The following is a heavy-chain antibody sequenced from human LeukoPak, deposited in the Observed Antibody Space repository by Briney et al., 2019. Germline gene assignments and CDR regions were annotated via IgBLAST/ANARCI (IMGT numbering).Heavy chain of an antibody. CDR1: GFTFSSYE. J-gene: IGHJ4*02. D-gene: IGHD3-16*02. Sequence: PGGSLRLSSAASGFTFSSYEMNWVRQAPGKGLERVSYISSSGSTIYYADSVKGRFTLSRDNAKNSLYLQMNSLRAEDTAVYYCARGGPDYVWGSYRPYYFDYWGQGTLVTVSS. CDR3: ARGGPDYVWGSYRPYYFDY. V-gene: IGHV3-48*03. CDR2: ISSSGSTI.